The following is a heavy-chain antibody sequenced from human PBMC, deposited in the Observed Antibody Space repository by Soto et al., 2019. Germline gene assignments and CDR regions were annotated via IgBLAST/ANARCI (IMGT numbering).Heavy chain of an antibody. V-gene: IGHV3-30-3*01. J-gene: IGHJ6*02. CDR1: GFTFRNYA. CDR2: ISYDGGNK. CDR3: ARGDREDIAVVIGVWPGEYGVDV. D-gene: IGHD2-15*01. Sequence: QVQLVESGGGVVQPGRSLRLSCAASGFTFRNYAMHWVRQAPGKGLECVAVISYDGGNKFYRDYVKGRFTISRDNSKNTLYLQINSLRYEDTAVYYCARGDREDIAVVIGVWPGEYGVDVWGQGTTVTVSS.